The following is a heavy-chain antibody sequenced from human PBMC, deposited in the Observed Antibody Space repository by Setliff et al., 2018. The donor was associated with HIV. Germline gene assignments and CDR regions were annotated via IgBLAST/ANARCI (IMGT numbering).Heavy chain of an antibody. J-gene: IGHJ5*02. CDR3: TNRGGSGTNVGNWFDP. CDR2: ILPIFGST. Sequence: SVKVSCKASGDNFNNVALNWVRQAPGQGLEWMGGILPIFGSTDYAQKFQGRLTITAVQSQNTVYMELSSLRSDDTAVYYCTNRGGSGTNVGNWFDPWGQGTLGTVSS. CDR1: GDNFNNVA. V-gene: IGHV1-69*13. D-gene: IGHD3-10*01.